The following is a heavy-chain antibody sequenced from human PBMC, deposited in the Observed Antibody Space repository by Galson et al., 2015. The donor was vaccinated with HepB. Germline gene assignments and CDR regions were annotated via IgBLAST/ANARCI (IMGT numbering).Heavy chain of an antibody. CDR2: IYYSGST. J-gene: IGHJ4*02. CDR3: ARFPISGLPNYFDY. V-gene: IGHV4-59*01. Sequence: ETLSLTCTVSGGSISSYYWSWIRQPPGKGLEWIGYIYYSGSTNYNPSLKSRVTISVDTSKNQFSLKLSSVTAADTAVYYCARFPISGLPNYFDYWGQGTLVTVSS. D-gene: IGHD3-10*01. CDR1: GGSISSYY.